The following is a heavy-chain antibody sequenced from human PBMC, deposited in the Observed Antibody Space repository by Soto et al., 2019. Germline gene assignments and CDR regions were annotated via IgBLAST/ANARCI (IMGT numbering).Heavy chain of an antibody. V-gene: IGHV3-64D*06. CDR1: GFTFSSYA. D-gene: IGHD3-22*01. CDR3: VKDPYDSSAQGAFDI. Sequence: PGGSLRLSCSASGFTFSSYAMHWVRQAPGKGLEYVSAISSNGGSTYYADSVKGRFTISRDNSKNTLYLQMSSLRAEDTAVYYCVKDPYDSSAQGAFDIWGQGTMVTVSS. CDR2: ISSNGGST. J-gene: IGHJ3*02.